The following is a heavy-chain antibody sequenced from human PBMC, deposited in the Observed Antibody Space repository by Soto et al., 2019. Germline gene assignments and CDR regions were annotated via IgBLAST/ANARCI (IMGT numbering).Heavy chain of an antibody. J-gene: IGHJ4*02. CDR3: AADKDYSYGYVNY. Sequence: SVNVSCKASGFTFTSAAVQWVRQARGQRLEWIGWIVVGSGNTNYAQKFQERVTITRDMSTSTVYMQLSSLRSEDTAVYYCAADKDYSYGYVNYWGQGNMVSVSS. CDR1: GFTFTSAA. V-gene: IGHV1-58*01. CDR2: IVVGSGNT. D-gene: IGHD5-18*01.